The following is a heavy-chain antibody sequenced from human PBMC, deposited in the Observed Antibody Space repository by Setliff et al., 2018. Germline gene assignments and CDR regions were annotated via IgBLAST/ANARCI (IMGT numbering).Heavy chain of an antibody. D-gene: IGHD5-12*01. CDR3: ARERGDIVSTTSYYYYMDV. Sequence: AASVKVSCKASRGTFSSYGITWVRQAPGQGLEWMGGIIPIFGTTDYAQKFQGRVTITTDESTSTAYMEMSSLRSEDTAVYYCARERGDIVSTTSYYYYMDVWGKGTTVTVSS. V-gene: IGHV1-69*05. J-gene: IGHJ6*03. CDR1: RGTFSSYG. CDR2: IIPIFGTT.